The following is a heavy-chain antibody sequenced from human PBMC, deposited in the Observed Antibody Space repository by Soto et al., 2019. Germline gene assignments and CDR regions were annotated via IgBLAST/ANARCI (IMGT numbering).Heavy chain of an antibody. CDR1: GISITSSY. CDR2: ISDSGDI. CDR3: ARGRHWFGP. J-gene: IGHJ5*02. D-gene: IGHD6-6*01. Sequence: PSETLSLTCTVSGISITSSYWNWFRQSPGKGLEWIGQISDSGDINYNPPLESRVAISTDTSKNQVSLTLTAVNAADTAVYFCARGRHWFGPWGQGTLVTVS. V-gene: IGHV4-59*08.